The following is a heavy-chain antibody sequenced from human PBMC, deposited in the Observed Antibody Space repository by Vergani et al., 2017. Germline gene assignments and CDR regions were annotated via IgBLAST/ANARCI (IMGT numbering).Heavy chain of an antibody. CDR1: GGSFSGYY. V-gene: IGHV4-34*01. CDR2: INHSGST. D-gene: IGHD3-3*01. CDR3: ARGRDFWSGYRRLNWFDP. Sequence: QVQLQQWGAGLLKPSETLSLTCAVYGGSFSGYYWSWIRQPPGKGLEWIGEINHSGSTNYNPSLKSRVTISVDTSKNQFSLKLSSATAADTAVYYCARGRDFWSGYRRLNWFDPWGQGTLVTVSS. J-gene: IGHJ5*02.